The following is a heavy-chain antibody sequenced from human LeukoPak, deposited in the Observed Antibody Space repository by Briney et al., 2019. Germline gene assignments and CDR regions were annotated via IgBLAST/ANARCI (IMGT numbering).Heavy chain of an antibody. D-gene: IGHD2-2*01. Sequence: SVKVSCKASGGTFSSYAISWVRQAPGQGLEWMGRIIPILGIANYAQKFQGRVTITADKSTSTAYMELSSLRPEDTTVYYCASRYCSSTSCYVAGGYGMDVWGQGTTVTVSS. J-gene: IGHJ6*02. CDR2: IIPILGIA. V-gene: IGHV1-69*04. CDR3: ASRYCSSTSCYVAGGYGMDV. CDR1: GGTFSSYA.